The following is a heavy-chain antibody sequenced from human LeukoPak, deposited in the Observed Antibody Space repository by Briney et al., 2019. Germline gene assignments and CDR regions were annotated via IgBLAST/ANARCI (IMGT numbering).Heavy chain of an antibody. V-gene: IGHV3-23*01. CDR1: GFTFSSYG. CDR2: ISGSGGST. CDR3: AKDLGVWFGELGSSTPDY. D-gene: IGHD3-10*01. Sequence: GGSLRLSCAASGFTFSSYGMSWVRQAPGKGLEWVSAISGSGGSTYYADSVKGRFTISRDNSKNTLYLQLNSLRAEDTAVYYCAKDLGVWFGELGSSTPDYWGQGTLVTVS. J-gene: IGHJ4*02.